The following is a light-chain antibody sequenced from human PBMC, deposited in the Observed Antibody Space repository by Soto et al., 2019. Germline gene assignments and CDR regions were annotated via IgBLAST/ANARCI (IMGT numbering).Light chain of an antibody. J-gene: IGKJ1*01. CDR2: GAS. CDR1: QYVSNN. CDR3: QQRSNWLWT. Sequence: EVVMTQSPATLSVSPGETATLSCRASQYVSNNLAWYQQKPGQAPRLLIYGASTRATGIPARFSGSGSGTEFTLTISSLEPEDFAVYYCQQRSNWLWTFGQGTKVDIK. V-gene: IGKV3-15*01.